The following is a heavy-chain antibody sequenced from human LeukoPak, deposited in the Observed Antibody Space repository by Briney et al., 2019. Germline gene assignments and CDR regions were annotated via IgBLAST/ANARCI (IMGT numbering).Heavy chain of an antibody. D-gene: IGHD4-11*01. CDR3: AREGPNSNYGYFDY. CDR1: GYTLTELS. V-gene: IGHV1-24*01. Sequence: ASVKVSCKVSGYTLTELSMHWVRQAPGKGLEWMGGFDPEDGETIYAQKFQGRVTITTDESTSTAYMELSSLRSEDTAVYYCAREGPNSNYGYFDYWGQGTLVTVSS. CDR2: FDPEDGET. J-gene: IGHJ4*02.